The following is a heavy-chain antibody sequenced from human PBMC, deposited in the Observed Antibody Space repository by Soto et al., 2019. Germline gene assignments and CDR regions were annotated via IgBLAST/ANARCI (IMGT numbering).Heavy chain of an antibody. J-gene: IGHJ6*02. CDR3: AAVFWSGYYRYGMDV. CDR1: GGSFSGYY. D-gene: IGHD3-3*01. CDR2: INESGTT. V-gene: IGHV4-34*01. Sequence: SEPLSLTCDVYGGSFSGYYWTWIRQSPGKGLEWIGEINESGTTNYNPSLKSRVTISLDTSKKQISLKLSSVTAADTAVYYCAAVFWSGYYRYGMDVWGQGSTVTVSS.